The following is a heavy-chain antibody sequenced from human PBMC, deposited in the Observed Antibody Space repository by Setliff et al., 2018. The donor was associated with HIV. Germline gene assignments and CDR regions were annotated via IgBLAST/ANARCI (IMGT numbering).Heavy chain of an antibody. CDR2: ISWNSGSI. Sequence: QPGGSLRLSCAASGFTFDDYAMHWVRQAPGKGLEWVSGISWNSGSIGYADSVKGRFTISRDNAKNTLYLQMNSLRAEDTGVYYCHSGYDTEEQSYFDYWGQGTLVTVSS. V-gene: IGHV3-9*01. CDR3: HSGYDTEEQSYFDY. D-gene: IGHD5-12*01. CDR1: GFTFDDYA. J-gene: IGHJ4*02.